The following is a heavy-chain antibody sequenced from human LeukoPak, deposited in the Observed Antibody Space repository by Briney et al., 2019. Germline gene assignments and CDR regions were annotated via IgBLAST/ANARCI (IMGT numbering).Heavy chain of an antibody. CDR1: GFTVSSNY. Sequence: PGGSLRLSCAASGFTVSSNYMSWVRQAPGKGLEWVSVIYSGGSTYYADSVKGRFTISRDNSKNTLYLQMNSLRAEDTAVYYCAHMTTVTTVEKYFDYWGQGTLVTVSS. J-gene: IGHJ4*02. CDR3: AHMTTVTTVEKYFDY. CDR2: IYSGGST. V-gene: IGHV3-53*01. D-gene: IGHD4-17*01.